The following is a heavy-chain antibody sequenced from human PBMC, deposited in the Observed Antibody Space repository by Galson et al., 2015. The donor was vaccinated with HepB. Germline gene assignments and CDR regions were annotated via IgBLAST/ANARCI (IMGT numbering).Heavy chain of an antibody. V-gene: IGHV3-73*01. D-gene: IGHD6-13*01. J-gene: IGHJ4*02. Sequence: SLRLSCAASGFTSSGSAMHWVRQASGRGLEWVGRIGSKANSYETAYAASVKGRFTISRDDSKNTAYMQMNSLKTEDTAVYYCTRLGDLSGYSSLWGQGTLVTVSS. CDR3: TRLGDLSGYSSL. CDR1: GFTSSGSA. CDR2: IGSKANSYET.